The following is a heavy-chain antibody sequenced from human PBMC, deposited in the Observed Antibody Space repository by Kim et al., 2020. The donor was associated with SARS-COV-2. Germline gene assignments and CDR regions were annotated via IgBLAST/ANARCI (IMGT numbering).Heavy chain of an antibody. CDR3: ARLWYDSSGYYLFDY. Sequence: PSLKSRVTISVDTSKNQFSLKLSSVTAADTAVYYCARLWYDSSGYYLFDYWGQGTLVTVSS. V-gene: IGHV4-34*01. J-gene: IGHJ4*02. D-gene: IGHD3-22*01.